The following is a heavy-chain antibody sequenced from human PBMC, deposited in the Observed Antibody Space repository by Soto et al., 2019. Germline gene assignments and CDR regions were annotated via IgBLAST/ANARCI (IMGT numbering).Heavy chain of an antibody. J-gene: IGHJ4*02. CDR2: IYYSGST. V-gene: IGHV4-59*08. Sequence: SETLSLTRTVPSPSSSCYYWSWIRQPPGKGLEWIGYIYYSGSTNYNPSLKSRVTISVDTSKNQFSLKLSSVTAADTAVYYCARHHDSWGQGTLVTVS. CDR1: SPSSSCYY. CDR3: ARHHDS.